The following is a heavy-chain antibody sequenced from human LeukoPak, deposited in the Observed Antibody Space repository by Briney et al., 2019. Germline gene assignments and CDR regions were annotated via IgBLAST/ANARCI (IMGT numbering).Heavy chain of an antibody. D-gene: IGHD3-22*01. V-gene: IGHV1-46*01. CDR3: ARNYYYDSSGWYSYMDV. CDR1: GYTFTSYY. J-gene: IGHJ6*03. CDR2: INPSGGGT. Sequence: ASVKVSCKASGYTFTSYYMHWVRQAPGQGLEWMGIINPSGGGTSYAQKFQGRVTMTRDTSTSTGYMELSSLRSEDTAVYYCARNYYYDSSGWYSYMDVWGKGTTVTISS.